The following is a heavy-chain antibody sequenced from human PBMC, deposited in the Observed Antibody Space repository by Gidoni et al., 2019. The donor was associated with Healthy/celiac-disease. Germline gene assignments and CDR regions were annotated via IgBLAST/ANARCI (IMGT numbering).Heavy chain of an antibody. D-gene: IGHD5-12*01. Sequence: QVQLQQWGAGLLKPSETLSLTCAVYGGSFSGYYWSWIRQPPGKGLEWIGEINHSGSTNYNPSLKSRVTISVDTSKNQFSLKLSSVTAADTAVYYCARGPRYSGTRLRNFDYWGQGTLVTVSS. CDR1: GGSFSGYY. CDR3: ARGPRYSGTRLRNFDY. J-gene: IGHJ4*02. V-gene: IGHV4-34*01. CDR2: INHSGST.